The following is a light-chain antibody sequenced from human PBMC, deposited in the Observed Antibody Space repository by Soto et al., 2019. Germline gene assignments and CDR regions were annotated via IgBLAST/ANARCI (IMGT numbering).Light chain of an antibody. Sequence: IQVTQSPSSLAVSVGGGVTITCRARQGISSYLAWYQQKPGKAPNLLIYAASTLQSGVPSRFSGSGSGTDFTLTTSSLQPEDFATYYCQQLDSYPLTFGGGTRVDIK. J-gene: IGKJ4*01. CDR3: QQLDSYPLT. CDR2: AAS. V-gene: IGKV1-9*01. CDR1: QGISSY.